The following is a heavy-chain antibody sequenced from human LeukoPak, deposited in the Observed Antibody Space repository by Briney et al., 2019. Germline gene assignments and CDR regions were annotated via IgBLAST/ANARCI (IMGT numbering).Heavy chain of an antibody. D-gene: IGHD2-2*01. J-gene: IGHJ4*02. CDR1: GGSISSHY. Sequence: SETLSLTCTASGGSISSHYWSWIRQPPGKGLEWIGYIYYSGSTNYNPSLKSRVTISVDTSKNQFSLKLSSVTAADTAVYYCARGLGYCSSTSCHQLTFDYWGQGTLVTVSS. CDR3: ARGLGYCSSTSCHQLTFDY. CDR2: IYYSGST. V-gene: IGHV4-59*11.